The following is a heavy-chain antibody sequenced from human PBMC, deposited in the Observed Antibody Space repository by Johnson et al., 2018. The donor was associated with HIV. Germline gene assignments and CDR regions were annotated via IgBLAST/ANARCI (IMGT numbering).Heavy chain of an antibody. J-gene: IGHJ3*02. CDR3: ARDSYGGAFDI. Sequence: QVQLVESGGGLVQPGRSLRLSCAASGFTFSSYAMHWVRQAPGKGLEWVAVISYDGSNKYYADSVKGRFTISRDNSKNTLYLQMNSLRGEDTAVYYCARDSYGGAFDIWGQGTMVTVSS. V-gene: IGHV3-30*04. D-gene: IGHD3-16*01. CDR2: ISYDGSNK. CDR1: GFTFSSYA.